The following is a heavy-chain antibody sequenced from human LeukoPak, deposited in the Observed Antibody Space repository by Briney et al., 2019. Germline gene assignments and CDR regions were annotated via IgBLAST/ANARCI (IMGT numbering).Heavy chain of an antibody. Sequence: GGSLRLSCAASGFTFSSYGMHWVRQAPGKGLEWVAVIWYDGSNKYYADSVKGRFTISRDNSKNTLYLQMNSLRAEDTAVYYCARDYYGSGSYVDYWGQGTLVTVSS. CDR1: GFTFSSYG. V-gene: IGHV3-33*01. J-gene: IGHJ4*02. CDR3: ARDYYGSGSYVDY. CDR2: IWYDGSNK. D-gene: IGHD3-10*01.